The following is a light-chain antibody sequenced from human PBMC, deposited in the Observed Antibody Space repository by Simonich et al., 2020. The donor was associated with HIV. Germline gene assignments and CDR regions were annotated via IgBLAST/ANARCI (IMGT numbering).Light chain of an antibody. CDR3: MQALQTPIT. J-gene: IGKJ5*01. CDR2: LGS. Sequence: DIVMTKSPLSLPVTPGEPASISCRASQSVLHSNGNNYLDWYLQKPGQSPQLLINLGSNWASGVPDRFSGSGSGTDFTLKISRVEAEDVGVYYCMQALQTPITFGQGTRLEIK. V-gene: IGKV2-28*01. CDR1: QSVLHSNGNNY.